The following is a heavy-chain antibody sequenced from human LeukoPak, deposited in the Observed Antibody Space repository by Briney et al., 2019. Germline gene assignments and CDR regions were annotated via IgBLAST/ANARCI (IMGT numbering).Heavy chain of an antibody. J-gene: IGHJ4*02. V-gene: IGHV3-21*01. CDR2: ISSSSSYI. CDR1: GFTFSNYN. CDR3: ARDSDYGEAVDYLDY. D-gene: IGHD4-17*01. Sequence: GGSLRLSCAASGFTFSNYNMNWVRQAPGKGLEWVSSISSSSSYIFYTDSVKGRFTISRENARNSLYLQMNSLRPEDTAVYYCARDSDYGEAVDYLDYWGQGTLVTVSS.